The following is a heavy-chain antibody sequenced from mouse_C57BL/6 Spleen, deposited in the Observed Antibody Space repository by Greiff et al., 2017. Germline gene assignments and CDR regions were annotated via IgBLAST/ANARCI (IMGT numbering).Heavy chain of an antibody. CDR3: ARSGAYNSNDSIDY. Sequence: VQLQQPGAELVKPGASVKLSCKASGYTFTSYWMHWVQQRPGRGLEWIGRIDPNSGGTKYNEKFKSKATLTVDKPSSTAYMQLISLTSEDSAFYDCARSGAYNSNDSIDYWGQGTTLTVSS. D-gene: IGHD2-5*01. J-gene: IGHJ2*01. CDR1: GYTFTSYW. V-gene: IGHV1-72*01. CDR2: IDPNSGGT.